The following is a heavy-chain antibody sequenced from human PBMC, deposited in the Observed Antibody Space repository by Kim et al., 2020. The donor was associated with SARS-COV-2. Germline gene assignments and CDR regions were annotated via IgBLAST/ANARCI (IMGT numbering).Heavy chain of an antibody. D-gene: IGHD2-2*01. Sequence: SVKVSCKASGGTFSSYAISWVRQAPEQGLEWMGRIIPILGITNYAQKFQGRVTITADKSTSTAYMELSSLRSEDTAVYYCARGTSVVPAATYYYYYGLD. J-gene: IGHJ6*01. V-gene: IGHV1-69*04. CDR2: IIPILGIT. CDR3: ARGTSVVPAATYYYYYGLD. CDR1: GGTFSSYA.